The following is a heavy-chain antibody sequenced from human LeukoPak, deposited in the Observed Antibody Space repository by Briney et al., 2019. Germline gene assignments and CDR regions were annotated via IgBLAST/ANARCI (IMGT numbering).Heavy chain of an antibody. CDR2: ISAYNGNT. Sequence: ASVKVSCKASGYTFTSYGISWVRQAPGQGLEWMGLISAYNGNTNYAQKLQGRVTMTTDTSTSTAYMGLRSLRSDDTAVYYCARGYYYGSGSYYNTNFDYWGQGTLVTVSS. J-gene: IGHJ4*02. V-gene: IGHV1-18*01. CDR3: ARGYYYGSGSYYNTNFDY. CDR1: GYTFTSYG. D-gene: IGHD3-10*01.